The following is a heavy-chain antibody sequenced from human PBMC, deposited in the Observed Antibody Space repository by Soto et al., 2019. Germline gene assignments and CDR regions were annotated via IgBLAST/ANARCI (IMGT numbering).Heavy chain of an antibody. D-gene: IGHD5-18*01. CDR2: IYYSGST. CDR1: GGSISSYY. CDR3: ARHQTTNPRPLINSYGSPSVLDY. J-gene: IGHJ4*02. Sequence: SETLSLTCTVSGGSISSYYWSWIRQPPGKGLEWIGYIYYSGSTNYNPSLKSRVTISVDTSKNQFSLKLSSVTAADTAVYYCARHQTTNPRPLINSYGSPSVLDYWGQGTLVTVSS. V-gene: IGHV4-59*08.